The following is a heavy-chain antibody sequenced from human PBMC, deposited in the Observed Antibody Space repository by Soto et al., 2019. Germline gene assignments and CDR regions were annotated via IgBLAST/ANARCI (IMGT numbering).Heavy chain of an antibody. D-gene: IGHD5-12*01. Sequence: EVQLVESGGGLVQPGGSLRLSCAASGFTFSRYNMNWVRQAPGEGLEWVSYISGSSSTIYYADSVKGRFTISRDNAKNSLYLQMNSLRDEDTAVYYCAREDGYNAHFEYWGQGTLVTVSS. CDR1: GFTFSRYN. CDR3: AREDGYNAHFEY. CDR2: ISGSSSTI. V-gene: IGHV3-48*02. J-gene: IGHJ4*02.